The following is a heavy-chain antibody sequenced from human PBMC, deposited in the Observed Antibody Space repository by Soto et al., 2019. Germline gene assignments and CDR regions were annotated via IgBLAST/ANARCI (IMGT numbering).Heavy chain of an antibody. J-gene: IGHJ5*02. Sequence: EVQLLESGGGLVQPGGSLRLSCAASGFNFSNYGMSWVRQAPGKGLECVSGITGSGDRTSYADSVKGRFTVSRDNSQNTVSLQMNSIRVEDSAIYYCAKGYSSGWHSSLSSWGQGTLVTVSS. CDR3: AKGYSSGWHSSLSS. CDR1: GFNFSNYG. V-gene: IGHV3-23*01. CDR2: ITGSGDRT. D-gene: IGHD6-19*01.